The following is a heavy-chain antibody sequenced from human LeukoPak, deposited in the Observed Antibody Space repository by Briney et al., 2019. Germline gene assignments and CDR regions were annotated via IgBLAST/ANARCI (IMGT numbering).Heavy chain of an antibody. V-gene: IGHV1-2*02. CDR3: ARDANYYDSSGYPLGY. J-gene: IGHJ4*02. CDR2: INPNSGGT. Sequence: ASVKVSCKASGYTFTGYYMHWVRQAPGQGLEWMGWINPNSGGTNYAQKFQGRVTMTRDTPISTAYMELSRLRSDDTAVYYCARDANYYDSSGYPLGYWGQGTLVTVSS. D-gene: IGHD3-22*01. CDR1: GYTFTGYY.